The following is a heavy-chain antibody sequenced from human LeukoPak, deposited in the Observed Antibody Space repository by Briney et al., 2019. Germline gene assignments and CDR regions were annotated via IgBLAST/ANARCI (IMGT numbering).Heavy chain of an antibody. D-gene: IGHD2-2*01. Sequence: GGSLRLSCAASGFTFDDYGMHWVRQAPGKGLEWVAFIRYDGSNRYYADSVKGRFTISRDNSKNTLYLQMNSLRAEDTAVYYCAKERRDGYYCSSTSCSFDYWGQGTLVTVSS. CDR2: IRYDGSNR. CDR3: AKERRDGYYCSSTSCSFDY. V-gene: IGHV3-30*02. J-gene: IGHJ4*02. CDR1: GFTFDDYG.